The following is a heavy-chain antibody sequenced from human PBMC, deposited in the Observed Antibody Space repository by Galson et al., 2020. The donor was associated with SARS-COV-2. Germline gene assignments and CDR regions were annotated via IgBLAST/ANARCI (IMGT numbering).Heavy chain of an antibody. D-gene: IGHD1-26*01. J-gene: IGHJ3*02. Sequence: SVKVSCKASGGTFSRYDIRWVRQDIGQGFEWMGGIIPIFGRANYAQKFKGRVTITADESTSTAYMELSSLRSEDTAVYYCARWEDGDGYLHALGEDAFDIWGQGTMVTVSS. V-gene: IGHV1-69*13. CDR2: IIPIFGRA. CDR1: GGTFSRYD. CDR3: ARWEDGDGYLHALGEDAFDI.